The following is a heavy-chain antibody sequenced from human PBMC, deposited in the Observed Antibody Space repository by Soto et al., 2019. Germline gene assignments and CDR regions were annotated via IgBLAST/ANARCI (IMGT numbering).Heavy chain of an antibody. CDR2: ISSSSSYI. CDR3: AGLRGHDYYYMDV. CDR1: GFTFSSYS. J-gene: IGHJ6*03. V-gene: IGHV3-21*01. Sequence: EVQLVESGGGLVKPGGSLRLSCAASGFTFSSYSMNWVRQAPGKGLEWVSSISSSSSYIYYAVSVKGRFTISRDNAKNSLYLQMNSLRAEDTAVYYCAGLRGHDYYYMDVWGKGTTVTVSS. D-gene: IGHD3-16*01.